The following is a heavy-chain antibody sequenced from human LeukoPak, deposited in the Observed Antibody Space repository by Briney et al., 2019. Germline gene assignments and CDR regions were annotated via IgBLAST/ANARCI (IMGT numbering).Heavy chain of an antibody. J-gene: IGHJ4*02. CDR1: GFTFSSYW. CDR2: INGDGRSI. D-gene: IGHD2-2*01. Sequence: GGSLRLSCAASGFTFSSYWMYWVRQAPGKGLVWVSRINGDGRSINSADSVKGRFTISRENAENTLYLHMHSVSAEDSAVYHCARSGNCMSTSCYVAVAGTFDSWGQGTLVTVPS. CDR3: ARSGNCMSTSCYVAVAGTFDS. V-gene: IGHV3-74*01.